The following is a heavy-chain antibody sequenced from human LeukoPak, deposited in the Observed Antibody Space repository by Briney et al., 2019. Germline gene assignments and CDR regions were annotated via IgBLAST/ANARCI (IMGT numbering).Heavy chain of an antibody. Sequence: GGSLRLSCAASGFTFSSYWMHWVRQAPGKGLVWVSRINTDGSSTSYADSVKGRFTISRDNAKNTLYLQMNSLRAEDTAVYYCARGLSGSYYAFDIWGQGTMVTVSS. CDR3: ARGLSGSYYAFDI. J-gene: IGHJ3*02. D-gene: IGHD3-10*01. V-gene: IGHV3-74*01. CDR2: INTDGSST. CDR1: GFTFSSYW.